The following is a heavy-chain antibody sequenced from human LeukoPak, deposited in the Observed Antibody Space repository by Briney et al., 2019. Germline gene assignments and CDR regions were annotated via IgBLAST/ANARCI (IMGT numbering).Heavy chain of an antibody. CDR2: IKPDGNEI. V-gene: IGHV3-7*03. Sequence: GGSLRLSCAASGFTFSSYWMSWVRQAPGKGLEWVANIKPDGNEIYYVDSVKGRFTISRDNAKNSLYLQMNSLRAEDTALYYCAKDITPLGVRGDRPYYFDYWGQGTLVTVSS. CDR1: GFTFSSYW. D-gene: IGHD3-10*01. CDR3: AKDITPLGVRGDRPYYFDY. J-gene: IGHJ4*02.